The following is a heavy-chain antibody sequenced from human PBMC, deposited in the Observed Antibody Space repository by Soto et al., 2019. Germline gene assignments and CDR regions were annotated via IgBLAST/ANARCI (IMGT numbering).Heavy chain of an antibody. Sequence: EGSLRLCCVASGFIFHTYAMNWVRQAPGKGLEWASAISASGDSTFYADSLRGRFTISRDNSKDTLYLQMNSLTAEDTALYYCSKGTGTTRLYRMDVWGQGTTVTVSS. CDR2: ISASGDST. CDR3: SKGTGTTRLYRMDV. CDR1: GFIFHTYA. D-gene: IGHD1-7*01. J-gene: IGHJ6*02. V-gene: IGHV3-23*01.